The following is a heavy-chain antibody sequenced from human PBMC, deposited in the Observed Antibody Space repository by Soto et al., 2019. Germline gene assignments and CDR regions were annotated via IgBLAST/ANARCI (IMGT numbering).Heavy chain of an antibody. CDR2: ISSSSSYT. V-gene: IGHV3-11*06. J-gene: IGHJ6*02. CDR1: GFTFSDYY. Sequence: GGSLRLSCAASGFTFSDYYMSLIRQAPGKGLEWVSYISSSSSYTNYADSVKGRFTISRDKAKNSLYLKMNSLRAEDTAVYYCASVLDCSSTSCYTPGRYGMDVWGQGTPDTVSS. CDR3: ASVLDCSSTSCYTPGRYGMDV. D-gene: IGHD2-2*02.